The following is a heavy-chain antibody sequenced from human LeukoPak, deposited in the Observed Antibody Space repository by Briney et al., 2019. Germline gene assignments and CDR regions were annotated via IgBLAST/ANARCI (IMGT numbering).Heavy chain of an antibody. D-gene: IGHD3-9*01. CDR1: GFIFRNYA. CDR3: AKWGDYDILTGYYVSDF. J-gene: IGHJ4*02. V-gene: IGHV3-23*01. Sequence: GASLRLSCAASGFIFRNYAMSWVRQAPGKGLEWVSAITGSGDTTYYADSVKGRLTISRDNSKNTLYVEMSTLRAEDTAVYYCAKWGDYDILTGYYVSDFWGQGTLVTVSS. CDR2: ITGSGDTT.